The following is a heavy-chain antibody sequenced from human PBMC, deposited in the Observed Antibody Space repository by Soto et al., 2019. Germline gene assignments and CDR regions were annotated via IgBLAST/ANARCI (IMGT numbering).Heavy chain of an antibody. D-gene: IGHD3-22*01. Sequence: GGSLRLSWAASGFTFSDYYMSWIRQAPGKGLEWVSYISSSGSAIYYADSVKGRFTISRDNAKNSLYLQMNSLRAEDTAVYYCARDHYYDSSGYSSPLYWGQGTLVTVSS. CDR3: ARDHYYDSSGYSSPLY. CDR1: GFTFSDYY. J-gene: IGHJ4*02. CDR2: ISSSGSAI. V-gene: IGHV3-11*01.